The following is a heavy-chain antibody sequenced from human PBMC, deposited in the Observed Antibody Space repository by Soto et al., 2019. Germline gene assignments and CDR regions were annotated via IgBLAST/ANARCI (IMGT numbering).Heavy chain of an antibody. CDR3: ARIPPSWYSSFRGGFDYYYMDV. V-gene: IGHV1-18*01. CDR1: GYTFTSYG. J-gene: IGHJ6*03. Sequence: ASVKVSCKASGYTFTSYGISWVRQAPGQGLEWMGWISAYNGNTNYAQKLQGRVTMTTDTSTSTAYMELRSLRSDDTAVYYCARIPPSWYSSFRGGFDYYYMDVWGKGTTVTVSS. CDR2: ISAYNGNT. D-gene: IGHD6-13*01.